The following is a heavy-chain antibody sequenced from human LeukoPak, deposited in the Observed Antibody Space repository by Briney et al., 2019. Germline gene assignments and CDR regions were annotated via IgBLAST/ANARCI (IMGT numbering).Heavy chain of an antibody. D-gene: IGHD3-22*01. J-gene: IGHJ4*02. CDR1: GFTFSSYG. Sequence: GGSLRLSCAASGFTFSSYGMHWVRQAPGKGLEWVAVIWYDGSNKYYADSVKGRFTISRDNSKSTLYLEMNSLRAEDTAVYYCARDPPFSGYALDYWGQGTLVTVSS. CDR3: ARDPPFSGYALDY. V-gene: IGHV3-33*01. CDR2: IWYDGSNK.